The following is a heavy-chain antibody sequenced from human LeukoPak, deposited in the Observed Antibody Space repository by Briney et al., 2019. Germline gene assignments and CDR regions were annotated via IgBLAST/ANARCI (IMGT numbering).Heavy chain of an antibody. CDR1: GFTFSSYG. J-gene: IGHJ4*02. CDR3: ARDPLGVRGPFLSYY. V-gene: IGHV3-23*01. Sequence: GGSLRLSCAASGFTFSSYGMSWVRQAPGKGLEWVSAISGSGGSTYYADSVKGRFTISRDNSKNTLYLQMNSLRAEDTAVYYCARDPLGVRGPFLSYYWGQGTLVTVSS. D-gene: IGHD3-10*01. CDR2: ISGSGGST.